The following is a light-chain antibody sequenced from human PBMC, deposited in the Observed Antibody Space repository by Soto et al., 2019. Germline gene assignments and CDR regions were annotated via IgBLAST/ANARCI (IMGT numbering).Light chain of an antibody. CDR1: QSVSSTY. CDR3: QQYGSSPWT. V-gene: IGKV3-20*01. CDR2: GAS. Sequence: EIVLTQSPGTLSLSPGEGATLSCRASQSVSSTYLAWYQQKPGQAPRLLIYGASSRATGIPDRFSGSGSGTDFTLTISRLEPEDFAVYYCQQYGSSPWTFAQGTKVQIK. J-gene: IGKJ1*01.